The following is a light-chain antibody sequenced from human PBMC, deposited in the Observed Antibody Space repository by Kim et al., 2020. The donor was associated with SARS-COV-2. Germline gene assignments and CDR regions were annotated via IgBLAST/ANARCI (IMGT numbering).Light chain of an antibody. CDR2: GAS. V-gene: IGKV3-15*01. Sequence: EVMMTQSPATLSVSPEETATLSCRASQSVNTNFAWYQQKPGQAPRLLIYGASTRASGVPARFSGSGSGTEFTLTISSLQSEDFAVYYCQQFNNWPLYSFGQGTKLEI. CDR3: QQFNNWPLYS. CDR1: QSVNTN. J-gene: IGKJ2*03.